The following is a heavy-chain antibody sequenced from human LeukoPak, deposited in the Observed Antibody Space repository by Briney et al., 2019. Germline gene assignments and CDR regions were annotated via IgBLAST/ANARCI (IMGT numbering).Heavy chain of an antibody. D-gene: IGHD6-13*01. J-gene: IGHJ4*02. CDR3: ASRGSGWYAFDY. Sequence: SETLSLTCTVSGGSISSSSYFWGWIRQPPGKGLEWIGSVYYSGSIYYNPSLKSRVTIWEDTSKNQFSLKLSSVTAADTAVYYCASRGSGWYAFDYWGQGTLVTVSS. V-gene: IGHV4-39*01. CDR1: GGSISSSSYF. CDR2: VYYSGSI.